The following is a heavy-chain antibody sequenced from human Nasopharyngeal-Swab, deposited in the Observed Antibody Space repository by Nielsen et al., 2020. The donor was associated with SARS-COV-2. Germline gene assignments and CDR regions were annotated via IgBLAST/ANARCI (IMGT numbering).Heavy chain of an antibody. V-gene: IGHV3-30*02. CDR1: GLTFSNYG. CDR2: IRFDGNNQ. D-gene: IGHD1-26*01. J-gene: IGHJ3*01. CDR3: ATSGTYLDPFDV. Sequence: GRSRRLYCAGSGLTFSNYGMHGVRQAPGKGLEWVAFIRFDGNNQYYEDSVKGRFTISRDNSKNTLYLQINSLRTEDTAVYYCATSGTYLDPFDVWGQGTMVTVSS.